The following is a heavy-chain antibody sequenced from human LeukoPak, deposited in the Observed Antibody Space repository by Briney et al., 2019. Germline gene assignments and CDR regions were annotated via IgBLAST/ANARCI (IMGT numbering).Heavy chain of an antibody. D-gene: IGHD3-10*01. CDR2: IYYSGTT. V-gene: IGHV4-39*01. J-gene: IGHJ4*02. Sequence: PSETLSLTCTVSGGSISSSFYYWGWIRQPPGKGLEWIGSIYYSGTTYYNPSLKSRVTISVDTSKIQFSLKLSSVTAADTAVYYCARHPRSYYGSGELFPFDQWGQGTLVTVSS. CDR1: GGSISSSFYY. CDR3: ARHPRSYYGSGELFPFDQ.